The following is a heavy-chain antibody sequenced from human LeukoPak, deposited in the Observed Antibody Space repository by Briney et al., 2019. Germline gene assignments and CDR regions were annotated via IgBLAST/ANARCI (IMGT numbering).Heavy chain of an antibody. CDR3: ARGGHYDSSGYFDY. Sequence: ASVKVSCKASGGTFSSYAISWVRQARGQGLEWMGGIIPIFGTANYAQKFQGRVTITTDESTSTACMELSSLRSEDTAVYYCARGGHYDSSGYFDYWGQGTLVTVSS. D-gene: IGHD3-22*01. V-gene: IGHV1-69*05. J-gene: IGHJ4*02. CDR2: IIPIFGTA. CDR1: GGTFSSYA.